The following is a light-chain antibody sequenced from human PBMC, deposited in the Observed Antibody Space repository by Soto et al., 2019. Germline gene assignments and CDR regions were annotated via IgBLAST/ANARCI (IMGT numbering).Light chain of an antibody. J-gene: IGKJ2*01. Sequence: DIPMTQSPSTLSASVGDRITITCRASQGIKSYVTWYQQKPGKAPKFLIYDASSLQSGVPSRFSGSGSGTDFTLTIGSLQPEDFATYYCQQYNAYPYTFGQGTKLEIK. CDR3: QQYNAYPYT. CDR1: QGIKSY. V-gene: IGKV1-16*01. CDR2: DAS.